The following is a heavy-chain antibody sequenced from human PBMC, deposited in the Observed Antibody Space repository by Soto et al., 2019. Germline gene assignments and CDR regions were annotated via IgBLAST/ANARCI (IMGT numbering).Heavy chain of an antibody. CDR3: AKAPRGIYYFDY. CDR1: GFTFSDYD. D-gene: IGHD3-16*01. J-gene: IGHJ4*02. Sequence: QVQLVESGGGVVQPGRSLRLSCAASGFTFSDYDMHWVRQAPGKGLEWVAVISYDGSNKNYADSVKGRFTISRDNSKNTLYLQMNSLRPGDTAVYYCAKAPRGIYYFDYWCQGTLVTVSS. V-gene: IGHV3-30*18. CDR2: ISYDGSNK.